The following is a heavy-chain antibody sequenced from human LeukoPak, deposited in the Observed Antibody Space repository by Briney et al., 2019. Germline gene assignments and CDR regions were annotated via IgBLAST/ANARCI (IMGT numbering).Heavy chain of an antibody. CDR3: ARDGSSGRGYYYYYGMDV. CDR2: ISGTGGTT. Sequence: GGSLRLSCAASGFTFSNYAMTWVRQVPGKGLEWVSGISGTGGTTNYADSVKGRFTISRDNSKNTLYLQMNNLRAEDTAVYYCARDGSSGRGYYYYYGMDVWGEGTTVTVSS. V-gene: IGHV3-23*01. D-gene: IGHD1-26*01. J-gene: IGHJ6*04. CDR1: GFTFSNYA.